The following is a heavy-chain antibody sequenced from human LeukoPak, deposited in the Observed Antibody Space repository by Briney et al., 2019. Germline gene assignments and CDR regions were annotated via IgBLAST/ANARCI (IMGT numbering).Heavy chain of an antibody. CDR2: IYYSGST. D-gene: IGHD3-22*01. CDR1: TVSFSGGAYY. CDR3: ARRSSGYYVFDF. V-gene: IGHV4-31*03. J-gene: IGHJ4*02. Sequence: PSGTLSLTCSVSTVSFSGGAYYWSWIRQYPGKGLEWIGYIYYSGSTYYKPSLRSRVTISIDTSKNQFSLNLTSVTAADTALYYCARRSSGYYVFDFWGQGILVTVSS.